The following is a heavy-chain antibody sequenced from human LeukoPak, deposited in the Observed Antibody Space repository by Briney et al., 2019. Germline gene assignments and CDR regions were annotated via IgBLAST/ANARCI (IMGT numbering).Heavy chain of an antibody. J-gene: IGHJ6*02. CDR1: GFTFSSDW. V-gene: IGHV3-74*01. D-gene: IGHD2-15*01. CDR3: ARVPGYVGYFYGMDV. Sequence: GGSLRLSCAASGFTFSSDWMHWVRQAPGEGLVWVSRINHNGVSRAYADFVKGQFTISRDDARGTVYLQMDSLSADDTAVYYCARVPGYVGYFYGMDVWGQGTTVTVSS. CDR2: INHNGVSR.